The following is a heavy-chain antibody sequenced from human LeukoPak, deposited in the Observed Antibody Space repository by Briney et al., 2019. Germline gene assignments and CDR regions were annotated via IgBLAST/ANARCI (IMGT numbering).Heavy chain of an antibody. CDR1: GGSISSYY. J-gene: IGHJ4*02. V-gene: IGHV4-59*07. CDR2: IYYSGST. D-gene: IGHD4-17*01. Sequence: SDTLSLTCTVSGGSISSYYWSWIRQPPGKGLEWIGYIYYSGSTNYNPSLKSRVTISVDTSKNQFSLKLSSVTAADTAVYYCARVAPGFPGKGTDYGADYWGQGTLVTVSS. CDR3: ARVAPGFPGKGTDYGADY.